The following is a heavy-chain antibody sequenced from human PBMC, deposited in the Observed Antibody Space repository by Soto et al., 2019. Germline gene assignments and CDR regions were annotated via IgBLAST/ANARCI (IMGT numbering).Heavy chain of an antibody. CDR2: IYSGGST. Sequence: EVQLVESGGGLSQPGGSLRLSCAASGFTVSSNYMSWVRQAPGKGLEWVSIIYSGGSTYYADSVKGRFTISRDNSKNTVYLQMYSLRAEDTAVYYCAREDGNNSVFDYWGQGTLVTVPS. D-gene: IGHD2-21*01. CDR1: GFTVSSNY. J-gene: IGHJ4*02. V-gene: IGHV3-53*01. CDR3: AREDGNNSVFDY.